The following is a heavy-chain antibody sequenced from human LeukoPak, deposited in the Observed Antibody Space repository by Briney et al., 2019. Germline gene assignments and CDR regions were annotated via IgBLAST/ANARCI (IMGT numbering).Heavy chain of an antibody. Sequence: GGSLRLSCPASGFTFSSYTMNWVRAAPGKGLEWVSSISSHSSYIYYADAMKGRFTISRDNAKNSLYLQMNSLRAEDTAVYYCARGGRGSYPAIDYWGQGTLVIVSP. CDR3: ARGGRGSYPAIDY. D-gene: IGHD3-10*01. CDR2: ISSHSSYI. CDR1: GFTFSSYT. J-gene: IGHJ4*02. V-gene: IGHV3-21*03.